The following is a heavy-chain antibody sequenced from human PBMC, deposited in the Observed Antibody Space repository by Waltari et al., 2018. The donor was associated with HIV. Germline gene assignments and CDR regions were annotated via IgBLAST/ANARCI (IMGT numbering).Heavy chain of an antibody. Sequence: EVQLVASAGALVKPGGCLRLSFPASGFTLSNAWMLRVRQAPGKVPEWVGRIKSKADGWTTDYAAPVKGRFTISRDDSKNTLYLQMNSLRFDDTAVYYCTTDEFYYGNSGYFDYWGQGTLVTVSS. CDR3: TTDEFYYGNSGYFDY. D-gene: IGHD3-22*01. CDR1: GFTLSNAW. V-gene: IGHV3-15*02. CDR2: IKSKADGWTT. J-gene: IGHJ4*02.